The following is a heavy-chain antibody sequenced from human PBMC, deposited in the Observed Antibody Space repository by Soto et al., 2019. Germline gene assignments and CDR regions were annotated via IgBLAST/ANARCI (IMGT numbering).Heavy chain of an antibody. Sequence: PGGSLRLSCSASGFIFSSYVMHWVRQAPGKGLDYVSGIGTNGGSTYYAASVKGRFTISRDNSKNTLYLQMNSLRAEDTAVYYCAKSYDILTGYYSPVDYWGQGTLVTVSS. CDR1: GFIFSSYV. J-gene: IGHJ4*02. V-gene: IGHV3-64D*08. CDR3: AKSYDILTGYYSPVDY. D-gene: IGHD3-9*01. CDR2: IGTNGGST.